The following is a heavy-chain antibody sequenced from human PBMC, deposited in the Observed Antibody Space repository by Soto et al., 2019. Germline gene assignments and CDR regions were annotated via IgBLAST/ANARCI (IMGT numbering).Heavy chain of an antibody. J-gene: IGHJ6*02. CDR3: ARYWHSYSLNYYRGMDV. D-gene: IGHD5-18*01. CDR1: GYNFATDW. V-gene: IGHV5-51*01. Sequence: GESLKISCKGSGYNFATDWIGWVRQMPGKGLEWMGIIYPADSDTRYSPSSQGQVTISADKSISTAYFQWSSLKASDTAMYFCARYWHSYSLNYYRGMDVWGQGTTVTVSS. CDR2: IYPADSDT.